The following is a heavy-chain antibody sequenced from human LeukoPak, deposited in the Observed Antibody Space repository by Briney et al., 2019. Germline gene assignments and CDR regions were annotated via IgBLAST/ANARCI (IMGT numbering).Heavy chain of an antibody. V-gene: IGHV4-34*01. D-gene: IGHD1-26*01. J-gene: IGHJ4*02. Sequence: SETLSLTCAVYGGSFSGYYWSWIRQPPGKGLEWIGEINHGGSTNYNPSLKSRVTISVDTSKNQFSLKLSSVTAADTAVYYCARTPYSGRHFDYWGQGTLVTGSS. CDR1: GGSFSGYY. CDR2: INHGGST. CDR3: ARTPYSGRHFDY.